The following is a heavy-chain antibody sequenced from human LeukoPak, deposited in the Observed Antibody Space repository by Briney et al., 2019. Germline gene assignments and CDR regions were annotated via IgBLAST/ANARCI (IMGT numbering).Heavy chain of an antibody. J-gene: IGHJ4*02. CDR1: GYSFTNYA. V-gene: IGHV7-4-1*02. D-gene: IGHD3-10*01. Sequence: GASVKVSCKASGYSFTNYAMNWVRQAPGQGLEWMGWINTNTGNPTYAQGFTGRFAFSLDTSVSTAYLQISSLKAEDTAVYYCARNNADGEGRFSYWGQGTLVTVSS. CDR3: ARNNADGEGRFSY. CDR2: INTNTGNP.